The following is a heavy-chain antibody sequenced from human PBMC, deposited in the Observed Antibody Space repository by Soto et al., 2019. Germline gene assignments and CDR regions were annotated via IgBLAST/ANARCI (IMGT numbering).Heavy chain of an antibody. V-gene: IGHV4-30-4*01. J-gene: IGHJ4*02. CDR3: ARGEGRGYSYAGGVDY. CDR2: IYYSGST. CDR1: GGSISSGDYY. D-gene: IGHD5-18*01. Sequence: SETLSLTCTVSGGSISSGDYYWSWIRQPPGKGLEWIGYIYYSGSTYYNPSLKSRVTISVDTSKNQFSLKLSSVTAADTAVYYCARGEGRGYSYAGGVDYWGQGTLVTVSS.